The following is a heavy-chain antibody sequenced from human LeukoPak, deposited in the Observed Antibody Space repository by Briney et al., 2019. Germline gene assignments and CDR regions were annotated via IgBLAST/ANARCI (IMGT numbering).Heavy chain of an antibody. D-gene: IGHD4-17*01. Sequence: ASVKVSCKASGYTFTSYGISWVRQAPGQGLEWMGWISAYNGNTNYAQKLQGRVTMTTDTSTSTAYMELRSLRSDDTAVYYCARDRYGAVPFNWFDPWGQGTLVTVSS. V-gene: IGHV1-18*01. CDR3: ARDRYGAVPFNWFDP. CDR2: ISAYNGNT. CDR1: GYTFTSYG. J-gene: IGHJ5*02.